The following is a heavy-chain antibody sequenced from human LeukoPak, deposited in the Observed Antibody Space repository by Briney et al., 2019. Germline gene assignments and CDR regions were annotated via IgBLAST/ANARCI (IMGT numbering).Heavy chain of an antibody. CDR1: GFTFSSNW. J-gene: IGHJ4*02. D-gene: IGHD1-26*01. CDR3: VRDLGGRSGH. Sequence: GGSLRLSCAASGFTFSSNWMHWVRQAPGKGLVWVSRINEDGSTTNYADSVKGRSTIFRDNAKNTLYLQMNSLRAEDTAVYYCVRDLGGRSGHWGQGTLVTVSS. V-gene: IGHV3-74*01. CDR2: INEDGSTT.